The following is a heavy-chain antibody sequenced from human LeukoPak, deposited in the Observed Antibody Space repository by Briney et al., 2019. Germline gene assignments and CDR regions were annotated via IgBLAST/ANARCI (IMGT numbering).Heavy chain of an antibody. Sequence: GASVKVSCKASGGTFSSYAISWVRQAPGQGLEWMGGIIPIFGTANYAQKFQGRVTITADESTSTAYMELSSLRSEDTAVYYCARASRYGSSWYPSDYWAREPWSPSPQ. D-gene: IGHD6-13*01. V-gene: IGHV1-69*13. CDR2: IIPIFGTA. J-gene: IGHJ4*02. CDR1: GGTFSSYA. CDR3: ARASRYGSSWYPSDY.